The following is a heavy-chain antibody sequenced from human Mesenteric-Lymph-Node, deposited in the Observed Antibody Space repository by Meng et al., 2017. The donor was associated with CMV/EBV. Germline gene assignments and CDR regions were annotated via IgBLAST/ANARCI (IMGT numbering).Heavy chain of an antibody. CDR1: GFTFSSYW. V-gene: IGHV3-74*01. CDR3: ARDNVPGTNWFDP. Sequence: GGPLRLSCAASGFTFSSYWMHWVRQAPGKGLVWVARIDSDESNTSDESKTRYADSVKGRFTISRDNTKNSLYLQMNSLRAEDTAVYYCARDNVPGTNWFDPWGQGTLVTVSS. D-gene: IGHD1-14*01. CDR2: IDSDESNT. J-gene: IGHJ5*02.